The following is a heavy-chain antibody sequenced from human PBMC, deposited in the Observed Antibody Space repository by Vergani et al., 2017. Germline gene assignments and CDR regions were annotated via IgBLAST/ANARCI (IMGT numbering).Heavy chain of an antibody. Sequence: EVQLLQSGGGVIQPGGSVRLSCAASGFTFSACPMTWVRQAPGKGLEWVSAISARYPSTYYADSVKGRFTISRDNSKNMLYLQMNSLRAEDTAVYYCARDRRDIVVVPAAMDYYYYGMDVWGQGTTVTVSS. CDR3: ARDRRDIVVVPAAMDYYYYGMDV. V-gene: IGHV3-23*01. CDR2: ISARYPST. J-gene: IGHJ6*02. CDR1: GFTFSACP. D-gene: IGHD2-2*01.